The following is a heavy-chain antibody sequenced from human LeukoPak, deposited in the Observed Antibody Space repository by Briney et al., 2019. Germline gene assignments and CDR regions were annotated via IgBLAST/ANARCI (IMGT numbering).Heavy chain of an antibody. CDR1: GFTFNSYG. D-gene: IGHD3-9*01. J-gene: IGHJ4*02. CDR3: AKAILTGSYRGYFDY. V-gene: IGHV3-23*01. Sequence: GGSLRLSCAASGFTFNSYGMSWVRQAPEKGLEWVSGITGSGGSTYYADSVKGRFTISRDNSKNTLYLQMNSLRAEDTAVYYCAKAILTGSYRGYFDYWGQGTLVTVSS. CDR2: ITGSGGST.